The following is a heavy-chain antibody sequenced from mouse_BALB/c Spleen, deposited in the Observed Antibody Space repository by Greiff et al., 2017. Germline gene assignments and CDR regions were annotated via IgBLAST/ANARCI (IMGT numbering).Heavy chain of an antibody. Sequence: VQLQQSGPGLVKPSQSLSLTCSVTGYSITSGYYWNWIRQFPGNKLEWMGYISYDGSNNYNPSLKNRISITRDTSKNQFFLKLNSVTTEDTATYYCARDRRYDGNFDYWGQGTTLTVSS. J-gene: IGHJ2*01. CDR2: ISYDGSN. D-gene: IGHD2-14*01. V-gene: IGHV3-6*02. CDR1: GYSITSGYY. CDR3: ARDRRYDGNFDY.